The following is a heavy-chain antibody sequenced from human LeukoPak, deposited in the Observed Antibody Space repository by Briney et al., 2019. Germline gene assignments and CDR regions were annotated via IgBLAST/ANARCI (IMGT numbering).Heavy chain of an antibody. CDR3: ARSGYKYGADALDI. J-gene: IGHJ3*02. D-gene: IGHD5-18*01. CDR1: GGSISTYY. CDR2: IYYSGST. V-gene: IGHV4-59*07. Sequence: SDTLSLTCTVSGGSISTYYWSWIRQPPGKGLEWIGYIYYSGSTNYNPSLKSRVTISVDTSKNQFSLTLSSVTAADTAVYYCARSGYKYGADALDIWGQGTMVTVSS.